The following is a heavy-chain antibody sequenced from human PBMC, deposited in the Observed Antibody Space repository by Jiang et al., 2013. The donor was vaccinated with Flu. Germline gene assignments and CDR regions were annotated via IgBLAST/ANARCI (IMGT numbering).Heavy chain of an antibody. V-gene: IGHV7-4-1*02. J-gene: IGHJ4*02. CDR3: ARVGEASDTSGYCDY. D-gene: IGHD3-22*01. CDR1: GYTFTSYA. Sequence: QSGSELKKPGASVKVSCKASGYTFTSYAVNWVRQAPGQGLEWMGWINTNTGNPTFAQGFTGRFVFSLDTSISTAYLQITSLKAEDTAVYYCARVGEASDTSGYCDYWGQGTLVTV. CDR2: INTNTGNP.